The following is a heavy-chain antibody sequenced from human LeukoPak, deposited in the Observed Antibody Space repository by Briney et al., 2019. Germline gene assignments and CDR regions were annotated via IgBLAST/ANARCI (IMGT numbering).Heavy chain of an antibody. CDR2: ISYDGNNK. CDR1: GFTFSSYG. D-gene: IGHD1-26*01. J-gene: IGHJ4*02. V-gene: IGHV3-30*18. CDR3: AKYIVGNSDSY. Sequence: GGSLRLSCAASGFTFSSYGMHWVRQAPGKGLEWVAFISYDGNNKYYADSVKGRFTISRDNSKNTLYLQMNSLRAEDTAVYYCAKYIVGNSDSYWGQGTLVTVSS.